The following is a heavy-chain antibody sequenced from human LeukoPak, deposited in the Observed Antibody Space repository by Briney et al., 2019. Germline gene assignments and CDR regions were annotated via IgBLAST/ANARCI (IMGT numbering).Heavy chain of an antibody. J-gene: IGHJ6*02. CDR2: INPSGGST. D-gene: IGHD3-10*01. Sequence: ASVKVSYKASGYTFTNFFIHWVRQAPGQGLEWMGIINPSGGSTSHAQKFQGRVTMTRDTSTSTVYMELSSLRSEDTAVYYCARGGYYGSGSYYKGFYYYYGMDVWGQGTTVTVSS. CDR1: GYTFTNFF. V-gene: IGHV1-46*01. CDR3: ARGGYYGSGSYYKGFYYYYGMDV.